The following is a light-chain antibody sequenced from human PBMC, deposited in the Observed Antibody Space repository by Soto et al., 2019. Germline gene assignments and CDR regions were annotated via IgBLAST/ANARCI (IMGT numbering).Light chain of an antibody. Sequence: WTKYPNTLPLWPGDRSTCSCRASQSLARYLAWYQQKPGQAPRLLIYDASHRATGIPVRFSGSGSESDFPLTISSLAPADSAVYYCQHRSYPITFGQGTRLEIK. CDR1: QSLARY. CDR3: QHRSYPIT. V-gene: IGKV3-11*01. J-gene: IGKJ5*01. CDR2: DAS.